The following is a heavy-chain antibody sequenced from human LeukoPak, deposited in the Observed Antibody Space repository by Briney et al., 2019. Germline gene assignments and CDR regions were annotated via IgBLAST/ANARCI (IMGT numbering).Heavy chain of an antibody. Sequence: ASVKVSCKTSGYSFTDYYIHWVRQAPGQGLGWMGWINTKSGRTSSARKFQGRVTMTRDPSITTVYMDMAWLTSDDTAIYFCARADFIDAGPYLIGPWGQGTLVTVSS. CDR2: INTKSGRT. CDR3: ARADFIDAGPYLIGP. D-gene: IGHD3-3*01. CDR1: GYSFTDYY. V-gene: IGHV1-2*02. J-gene: IGHJ5*02.